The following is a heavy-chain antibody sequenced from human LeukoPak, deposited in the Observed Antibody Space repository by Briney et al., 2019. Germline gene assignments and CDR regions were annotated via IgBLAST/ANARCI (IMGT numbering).Heavy chain of an antibody. Sequence: SVKVSCKAPGGTFSSYAISWVRQAPGQGLEWMGRIIPILGIANYAQKFQGRVTITADKSTSTAYMELSSLRSEDTAVYYCAIPRGYCSGGSCYSPYYYGMDVWGQGTTVTVSS. V-gene: IGHV1-69*04. D-gene: IGHD2-15*01. CDR1: GGTFSSYA. CDR3: AIPRGYCSGGSCYSPYYYGMDV. CDR2: IIPILGIA. J-gene: IGHJ6*02.